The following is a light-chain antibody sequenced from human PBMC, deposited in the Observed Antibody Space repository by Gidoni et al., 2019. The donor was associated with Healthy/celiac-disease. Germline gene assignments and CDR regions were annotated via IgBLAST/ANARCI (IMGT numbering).Light chain of an antibody. Sequence: EIVLTQSPATLSLSPGERATLSCRASQSVSSYLAWYQQKPCQAPRLLIYDASNRATGIPARFSVSGSGTDFTLTISSLEPEDFAVYYCQQRSNRRTFGQGTKVEIK. J-gene: IGKJ1*01. CDR2: DAS. CDR3: QQRSNRRT. V-gene: IGKV3-11*01. CDR1: QSVSSY.